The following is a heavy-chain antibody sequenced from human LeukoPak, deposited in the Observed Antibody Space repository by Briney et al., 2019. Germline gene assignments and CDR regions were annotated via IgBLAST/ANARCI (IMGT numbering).Heavy chain of an antibody. V-gene: IGHV3-30-3*01. CDR2: ISYDGSD. J-gene: IGHJ4*02. CDR1: GFTFSDYA. D-gene: IGHD6-19*01. Sequence: GGSLRLSCAASGFTFSDYAMHWVRQAPGKGLEWVAVISYDGSDHYTDSVKGRFTISRDNSRDTLYLEMNSLRTEDRAVYYCARANSSAWHNFDFWGQGTLVTVSS. CDR3: ARANSSAWHNFDF.